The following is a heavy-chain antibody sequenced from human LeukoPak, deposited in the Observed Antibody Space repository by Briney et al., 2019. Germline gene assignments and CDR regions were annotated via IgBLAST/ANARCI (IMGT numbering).Heavy chain of an antibody. D-gene: IGHD6-19*01. Sequence: KTGGSLRLSCAASGFTFSDSGMNWVRQAPGKGLEWVLSISSSSSYIYYADSVKGRFTISRDDAKNSLYLQMNSLRAEDTAVYYCARHDTSGGWPIDYWGQGTLVTVSP. CDR2: ISSSSSYI. CDR3: ARHDTSGGWPIDY. V-gene: IGHV3-21*01. J-gene: IGHJ4*02. CDR1: GFTFSDSG.